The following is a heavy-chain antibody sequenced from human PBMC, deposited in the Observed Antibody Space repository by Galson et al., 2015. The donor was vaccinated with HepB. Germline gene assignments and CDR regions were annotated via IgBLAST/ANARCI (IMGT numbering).Heavy chain of an antibody. CDR2: ISRSGTYI. V-gene: IGHV3-21*01. CDR1: GFTFRNYS. CDR3: ATDLHDYFEY. Sequence: SLRLSCAASGFTFRNYSMNWVRQAPGKGLEWVSSISRSGTYISYADSLKGRFTISRDNAKNSLYLEMNSLRAEDTAVYYCATDLHDYFEYWGQGTLVTVSS. J-gene: IGHJ4*02.